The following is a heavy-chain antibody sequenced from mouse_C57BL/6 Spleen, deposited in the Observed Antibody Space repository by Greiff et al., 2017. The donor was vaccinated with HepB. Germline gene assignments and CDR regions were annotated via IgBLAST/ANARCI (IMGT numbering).Heavy chain of an antibody. J-gene: IGHJ2*01. V-gene: IGHV5-9*01. Sequence: EVHLVESGGGLVKPGGSLKLSCAASGFTFSSYTMSWVRQTPEKRLEWVATISGGGGNTYYPDSVKGRFTISRDNAKNTLYLQMSSLRSEDTALYYCARHPGYYHFDYWGQGTTLTVSS. CDR3: ARHPGYYHFDY. CDR2: ISGGGGNT. CDR1: GFTFSSYT. D-gene: IGHD2-3*01.